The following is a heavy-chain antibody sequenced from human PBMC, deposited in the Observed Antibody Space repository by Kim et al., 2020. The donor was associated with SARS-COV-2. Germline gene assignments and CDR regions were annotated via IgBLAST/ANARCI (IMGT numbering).Heavy chain of an antibody. CDR2: INPTVGST. V-gene: IGHV1-46*01. Sequence: ASVKVSCKASGYRFTTSYIHWVRQAPGQGLEWMGIINPTVGSTSYAQKFQDRLIITRDTSTQTFYMELTSLTSDDTAVYYCARDPSVATTAQFDYWGQGTLVTVSS. J-gene: IGHJ4*02. CDR3: ARDPSVATTAQFDY. CDR1: GYRFTTSY. D-gene: IGHD5-12*01.